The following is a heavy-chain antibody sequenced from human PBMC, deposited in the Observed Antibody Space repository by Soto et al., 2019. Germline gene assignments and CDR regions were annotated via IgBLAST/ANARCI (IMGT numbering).Heavy chain of an antibody. Sequence: SLRLSCAASGFTFSSYGMHWVRQAPGKGLEWVAVISYDGSNKYYADSVKGRFTISRDNSKNTLYLQMNSLRAEDTAVYYCARTTASGSYYFYPDFDYWGQGTLVTVSS. D-gene: IGHD1-26*01. J-gene: IGHJ4*02. CDR2: ISYDGSNK. CDR3: ARTTASGSYYFYPDFDY. V-gene: IGHV3-30*03. CDR1: GFTFSSYG.